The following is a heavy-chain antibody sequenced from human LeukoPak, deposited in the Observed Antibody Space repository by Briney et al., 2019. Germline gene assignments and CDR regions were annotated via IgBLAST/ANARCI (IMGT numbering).Heavy chain of an antibody. Sequence: ASVKVSCKASGYTFTSYGISWVRQAPGQGLEWMGWISAYNGNTNYAQKLQGRVTMTTDTSTSTAYMELRSLRSDDTAVYYCARVFYNGSGTKSGYFDYWGQGTLVTVSS. J-gene: IGHJ4*02. V-gene: IGHV1-18*01. CDR2: ISAYNGNT. D-gene: IGHD3-10*01. CDR3: ARVFYNGSGTKSGYFDY. CDR1: GYTFTSYG.